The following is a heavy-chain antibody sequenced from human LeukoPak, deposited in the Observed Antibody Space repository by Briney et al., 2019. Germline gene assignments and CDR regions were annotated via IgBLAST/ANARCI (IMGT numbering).Heavy chain of an antibody. V-gene: IGHV3-23*01. CDR1: GFTFSNYA. CDR3: AKGCGGTCYSDFDS. J-gene: IGHJ4*02. D-gene: IGHD2-15*01. CDR2: ISGSGGST. Sequence: GGSLRLSCAASGFTFSNYAMGWVRQAPGKGLEWVSTISGSGGSTYYAESVKGRFTISRDNSKNTLFLQMNSLRAEDMAVYYCAKGCGGTCYSDFDSWGQGTLVTVSS.